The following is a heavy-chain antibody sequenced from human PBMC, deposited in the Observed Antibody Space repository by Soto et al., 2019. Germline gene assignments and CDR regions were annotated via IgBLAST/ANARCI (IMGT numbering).Heavy chain of an antibody. V-gene: IGHV3-48*01. CDR2: ISSSSSTI. CDR3: ARDRSAPYGDYFDY. D-gene: IGHD4-17*01. Sequence: PGGSLRLSCAASGFTFSSYSMNWVRQAPGKGLEWVSYISSSSSTIYYADSVKGRFTISRDNAKNSLYLQMNSLRAEDTAVYYCARDRSAPYGDYFDYWGQGTLVTVSS. CDR1: GFTFSSYS. J-gene: IGHJ4*02.